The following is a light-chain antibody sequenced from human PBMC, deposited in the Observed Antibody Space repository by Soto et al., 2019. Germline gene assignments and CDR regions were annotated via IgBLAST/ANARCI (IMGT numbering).Light chain of an antibody. Sequence: EIVLTQSPATLSLSPGDRAILSGRASQSVSIYLAWYQQKPGQAPRLLIYDASNRATGIPARFSGSGSGTDFTLTINRLEPEDFAVYYWQQRDNWLRTFGQGTKVEIK. V-gene: IGKV3-11*01. CDR3: QQRDNWLRT. J-gene: IGKJ1*01. CDR1: QSVSIY. CDR2: DAS.